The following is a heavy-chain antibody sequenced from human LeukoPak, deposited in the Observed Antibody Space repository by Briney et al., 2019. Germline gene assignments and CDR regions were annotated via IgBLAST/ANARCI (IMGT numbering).Heavy chain of an antibody. V-gene: IGHV3-48*01. CDR3: ARDGEDYYYYMDV. Sequence: GGSLRLSCVASGFTFSTYNMNWVRQAPGKGLEWISYISSPSSTIYYADSVMGRFTISRDNAKNSLFLQMNSLRADDTAVYYCARDGEDYYYYMDVWGKGTTVTVSS. D-gene: IGHD3-10*01. CDR1: GFTFSTYN. J-gene: IGHJ6*03. CDR2: ISSPSSTI.